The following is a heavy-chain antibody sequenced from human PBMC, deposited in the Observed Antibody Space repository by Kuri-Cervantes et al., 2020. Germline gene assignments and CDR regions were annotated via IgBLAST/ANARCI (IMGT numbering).Heavy chain of an antibody. V-gene: IGHV1-18*01. Sequence: ASVKVSCKASGYTFTSYGISWVRQAPGQGLEWMGWISAYNGNTNYAQKLQGRVTMTTDTSTSTAYMELRSLRSDDTAVYYCARGGGSSGWYPINYYYYGMGVWGQGTTVTVSS. D-gene: IGHD6-19*01. CDR3: ARGGGSSGWYPINYYYYGMGV. CDR2: ISAYNGNT. J-gene: IGHJ6*02. CDR1: GYTFTSYG.